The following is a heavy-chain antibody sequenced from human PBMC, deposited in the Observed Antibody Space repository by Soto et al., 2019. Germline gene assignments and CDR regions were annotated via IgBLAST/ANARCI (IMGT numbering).Heavy chain of an antibody. CDR1: GYTFTGYY. J-gene: IGHJ6*02. D-gene: IGHD6-13*01. Sequence: ASVKVSCKASGYTFTGYYMHWVRQAPGQGLEWMGWINPNSGGTNYAQKFQGRVTMTRDTSIGTAYMELSRLRSDDTAVYYCARASSSWSYYYYYGMDVWGQGTTVTVSS. V-gene: IGHV1-2*02. CDR2: INPNSGGT. CDR3: ARASSSWSYYYYYGMDV.